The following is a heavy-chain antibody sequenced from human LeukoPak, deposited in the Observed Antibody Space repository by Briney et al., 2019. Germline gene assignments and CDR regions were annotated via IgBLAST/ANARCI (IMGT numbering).Heavy chain of an antibody. Sequence: PGRSLRLSCAASGFTFSSYAMHWVCQAPGKGLEWVAVISYDGSNKYYADSVKGRFTISRDNSKNTLYLQMNSLRAEDTAVYYCARDSGGPTAGTFDYWGQGTLVTVSS. V-gene: IGHV3-30-3*01. CDR3: ARDSGGPTAGTFDY. CDR2: ISYDGSNK. J-gene: IGHJ4*02. D-gene: IGHD6-13*01. CDR1: GFTFSSYA.